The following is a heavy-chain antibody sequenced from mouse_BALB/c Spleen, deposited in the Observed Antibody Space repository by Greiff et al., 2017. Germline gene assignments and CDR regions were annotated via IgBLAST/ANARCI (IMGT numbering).Heavy chain of an antibody. CDR1: GYTFTSYY. J-gene: IGHJ4*01. Sequence: QVQLQQSGAELVKPGASVKLSCKASGYTFTSYYMYWVKQRPGQGLEWIGEINPSNGGTNFNEKFKSKATLTVDKSSSTAYMQLSSLTSEDSAVYYCTRKVRRDYYAMDYWGQGTSVTVSS. D-gene: IGHD2-14*01. V-gene: IGHV1S81*02. CDR3: TRKVRRDYYAMDY. CDR2: INPSNGGT.